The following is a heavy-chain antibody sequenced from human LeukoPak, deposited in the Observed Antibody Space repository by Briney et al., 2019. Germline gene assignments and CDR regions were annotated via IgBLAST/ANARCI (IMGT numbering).Heavy chain of an antibody. Sequence: GGSLRLSCAASGFTFRDYYMRWIRHAPGKGLECVSYISSSGSTIYYADSVKGRFTISRENAKNSLYLQMNSLRAEDTAVYYWARDPGDYYDSSGYYFRDAFDIWGQGTMVTVSS. CDR2: ISSSGSTI. V-gene: IGHV3-11*04. CDR1: GFTFRDYY. D-gene: IGHD3-22*01. CDR3: ARDPGDYYDSSGYYFRDAFDI. J-gene: IGHJ3*02.